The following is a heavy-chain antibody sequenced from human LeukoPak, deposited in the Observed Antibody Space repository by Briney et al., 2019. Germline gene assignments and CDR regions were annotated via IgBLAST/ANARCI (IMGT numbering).Heavy chain of an antibody. CDR3: ARGSWYDPNWFDP. CDR2: INHSGST. CDR1: GGSFSGYY. V-gene: IGHV4-34*01. J-gene: IGHJ5*02. Sequence: SETLSLTCAVYGGSFSGYYWSWIRQPPGKGLEWIGEINHSGSTNYNPSLKSRVTISEDTSKNQFSLKLSSVTAADTAVYYCARGSWYDPNWFDPWGQGTLVTVSS. D-gene: IGHD6-13*01.